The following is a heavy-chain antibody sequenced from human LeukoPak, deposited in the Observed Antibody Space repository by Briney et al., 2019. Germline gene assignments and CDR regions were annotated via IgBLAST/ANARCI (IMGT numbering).Heavy chain of an antibody. CDR2: IHYNEST. J-gene: IGHJ5*02. Sequence: KPPETLSLTCSVSGGSIDSRIYFWGWIRQFPGKGLEWIGNIHYNESTYYNPSLQNRVTMSVDTSNNRFSLSLTSVTAADTAIYYCVQHCPYLPCNWLNPWGQGTLVTVSS. CDR1: GGSIDSRIYF. V-gene: IGHV4-39*02. CDR3: VQHCPYLPCNWLNP. D-gene: IGHD2-15*01.